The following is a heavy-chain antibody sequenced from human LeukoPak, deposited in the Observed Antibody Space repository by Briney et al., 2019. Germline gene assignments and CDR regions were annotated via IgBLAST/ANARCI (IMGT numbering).Heavy chain of an antibody. CDR3: SLLAVASPQDY. CDR2: ISSSGSTI. D-gene: IGHD6-19*01. Sequence: PGGSLRLSCAASGFTFSTYEMHWVRQARGKGVEWVSDISSSGSTIYYADSVKGRFTTSRDNAKNLLYLQMHSLRAEDTAVYYCSLLAVASPQDYWGQGTLVTVSS. V-gene: IGHV3-48*03. CDR1: GFTFSTYE. J-gene: IGHJ4*02.